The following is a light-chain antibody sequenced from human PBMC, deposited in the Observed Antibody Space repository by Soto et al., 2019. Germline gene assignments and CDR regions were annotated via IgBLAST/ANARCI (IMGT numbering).Light chain of an antibody. V-gene: IGLV7-43*01. CDR1: AGTVTSDSF. Sequence: QTVVTQEPSLTVSPGGTVSRTCASSAGTVTSDSFPNWLQQKPGQAPRALIYSTSRKHSWTPVRFSGSLFGGKAALTLSGVQPEDEADYYCLLYFGDDQVFGGGTKLTVL. CDR2: STS. CDR3: LLYFGDDQV. J-gene: IGLJ2*01.